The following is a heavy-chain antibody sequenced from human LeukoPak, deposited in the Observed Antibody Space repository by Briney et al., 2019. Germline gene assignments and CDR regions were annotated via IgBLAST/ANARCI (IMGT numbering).Heavy chain of an antibody. CDR3: AKTRGISISGVVPLCDY. V-gene: IGHV3-30*15. D-gene: IGHD3-3*01. Sequence: PGRSLRLSCAASGFTFSSYAMHWVRQAPGKGLEWVAVISYDGSNKYYADSVKGRFTISRDNSKNTLYLQMSSLRAEDTAVYYCAKTRGISISGVVPLCDYWGQGTLVTVSS. J-gene: IGHJ4*02. CDR2: ISYDGSNK. CDR1: GFTFSSYA.